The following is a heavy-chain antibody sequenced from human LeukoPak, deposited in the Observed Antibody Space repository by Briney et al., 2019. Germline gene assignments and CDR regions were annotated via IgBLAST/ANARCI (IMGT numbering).Heavy chain of an antibody. D-gene: IGHD2-15*01. CDR1: GGSISSSSYY. Sequence: SETLSLTCTVSGGSISSSSYYWSWIRQPPGKGLEWIGEINHSGSTNYNPSLKSRVTISVDKSKNQFSLKLSSVTAADTAVYYCASRPGYCSGGSCGRLYYFDYWGQGTLVTVSS. CDR3: ASRPGYCSGGSCGRLYYFDY. J-gene: IGHJ4*02. V-gene: IGHV4-39*07. CDR2: INHSGST.